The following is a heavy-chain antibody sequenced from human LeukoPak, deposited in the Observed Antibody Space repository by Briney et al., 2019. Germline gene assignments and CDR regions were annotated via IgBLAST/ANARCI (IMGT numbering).Heavy chain of an antibody. V-gene: IGHV5-51*01. Sequence: GESLKISCKGSGYSFTSYWIGWVRQMPGKGLEWMGIIYPGDSDTRYSPSFQGQVTISADKSISTAYLQWSSLKASDTAMYYCARHSYDSSGYYSLGDDYWGQGTLVTVTS. J-gene: IGHJ4*02. CDR2: IYPGDSDT. CDR3: ARHSYDSSGYYSLGDDY. CDR1: GYSFTSYW. D-gene: IGHD3-22*01.